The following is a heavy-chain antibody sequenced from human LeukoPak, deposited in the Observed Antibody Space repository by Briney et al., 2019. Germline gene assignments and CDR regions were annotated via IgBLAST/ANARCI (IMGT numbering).Heavy chain of an antibody. CDR1: GYTFTSYD. D-gene: IGHD3-22*01. J-gene: IGHJ4*02. Sequence: ASVRVSCKASGYTFTSYDINWVRQATGQGLEWMGWMNPNSGNTGYAQKFQGRVTLTRDTSIRTAYMGLSSLRSEDTAVYYCARRSDYYDSSAYVYWGQGTLVTVSS. CDR3: ARRSDYYDSSAYVY. CDR2: MNPNSGNT. V-gene: IGHV1-8*03.